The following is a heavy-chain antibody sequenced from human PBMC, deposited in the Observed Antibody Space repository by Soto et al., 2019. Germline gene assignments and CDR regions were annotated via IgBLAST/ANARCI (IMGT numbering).Heavy chain of an antibody. CDR2: INHSGST. Sequence: SETLSLTCAVYGGSFSGYYWSWIRQPPGKGLEWIGEINHSGSTNYNPSLKSRVTISVDTSKNQFSLKLSSVTAEDTAVYYCARDLRVFISYGMDVWGQGTTVTVSS. CDR1: GGSFSGYY. CDR3: ARDLRVFISYGMDV. J-gene: IGHJ6*02. V-gene: IGHV4-34*01. D-gene: IGHD4-17*01.